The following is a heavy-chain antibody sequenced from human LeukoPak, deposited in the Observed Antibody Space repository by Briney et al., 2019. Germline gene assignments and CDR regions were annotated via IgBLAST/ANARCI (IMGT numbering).Heavy chain of an antibody. CDR1: GDSISSYS. V-gene: IGHV4-59*01. CDR2: IHYSEST. D-gene: IGHD1-26*01. CDR3: ARGQGSGSSWAFDY. J-gene: IGHJ4*02. Sequence: SGTLSLTCSVSGDSISSYSWSWIRQPPGKGLKWIGYIHYSESTTYNPSLKSRVTISADPSKHQLSLSLSSVTAAGTAVYYCARGQGSGSSWAFDYWGQGTLVTVSS.